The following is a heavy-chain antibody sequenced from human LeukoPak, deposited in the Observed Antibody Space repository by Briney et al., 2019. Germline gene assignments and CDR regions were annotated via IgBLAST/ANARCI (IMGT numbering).Heavy chain of an antibody. CDR2: IGSNGGTT. D-gene: IGHD4-17*01. CDR3: VKACTETTNFDY. J-gene: IGHJ4*02. V-gene: IGHV3-64D*09. CDR1: GFTFSNYA. Sequence: GGSLRLSCSASGFTFSNYAMHWVRQAPGKGLEYVSAIGSNGGTTYYADSVKGRFTISRDNSKNTLYLQMSSLRAEDTAVYYCVKACTETTNFDYWGQGTLVTVSS.